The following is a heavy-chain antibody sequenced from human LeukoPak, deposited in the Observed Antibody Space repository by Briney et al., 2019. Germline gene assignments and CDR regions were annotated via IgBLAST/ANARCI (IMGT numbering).Heavy chain of an antibody. D-gene: IGHD6-19*01. CDR2: IWYDGSNK. V-gene: IGHV3-33*01. CDR3: ASEGAVAGFDY. Sequence: GGSLRLSCAASGFTFSSYGMHWVRQAPGKGLEWVAVIWYDGSNKYYADSVKGRFTISRDNSKNTLYLQMNSLRAEDTAVYYCASEGAVAGFDYWGQGTLVTVSS. CDR1: GFTFSSYG. J-gene: IGHJ4*02.